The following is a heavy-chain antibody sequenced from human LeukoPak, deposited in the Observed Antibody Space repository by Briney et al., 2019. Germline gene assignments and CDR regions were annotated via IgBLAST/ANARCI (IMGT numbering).Heavy chain of an antibody. D-gene: IGHD3-10*01. CDR1: GGSISSSSYY. J-gene: IGHJ4*02. CDR2: IYYSGST. Sequence: SETLSLTCTVSGGSISSSSYYWGWIRQPPGKGLEWIGSIYYSGSTYYNPPLKSRVTISVDTSKNLVSLRLSSVTAADTAMYYCARHYSGSGSYSPFDYWGQGTLVTVSS. CDR3: ARHYSGSGSYSPFDY. V-gene: IGHV4-39*01.